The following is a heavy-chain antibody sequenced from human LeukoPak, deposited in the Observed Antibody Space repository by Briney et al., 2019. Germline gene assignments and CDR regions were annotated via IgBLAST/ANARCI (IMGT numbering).Heavy chain of an antibody. V-gene: IGHV4-59*01. CDR3: AREGRSSSVDY. Sequence: PSETLSLTCTVSGGSISSYYWSWIRQPPGKGLEWIGYIYYSGSTNYNPSLKSRVTISVDTSKNQLSLKLSSVTAADTAVYYCAREGRSSSVDYWGQGTLVTVSS. D-gene: IGHD6-6*01. CDR2: IYYSGST. J-gene: IGHJ4*02. CDR1: GGSISSYY.